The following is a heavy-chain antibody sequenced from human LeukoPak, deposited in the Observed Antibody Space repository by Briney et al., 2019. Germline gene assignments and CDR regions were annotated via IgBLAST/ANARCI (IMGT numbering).Heavy chain of an antibody. CDR2: MNPNSGNT. Sequence: GASVKVSCKASGYTFTSYDINWVRQATGQGLEWMGWMNPNSGNTGYAQKFQGRVTMTRNTSISTAYMELSSLRSEDPAVYYCARGHDYSNQFDYWGQGTLVTVSS. D-gene: IGHD4-11*01. J-gene: IGHJ4*02. CDR1: GYTFTSYD. CDR3: ARGHDYSNQFDY. V-gene: IGHV1-8*01.